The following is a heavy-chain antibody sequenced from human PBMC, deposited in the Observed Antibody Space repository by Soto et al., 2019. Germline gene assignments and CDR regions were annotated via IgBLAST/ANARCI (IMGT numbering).Heavy chain of an antibody. CDR3: ARATYCSGGSCYYGWFDP. J-gene: IGHJ5*02. V-gene: IGHV1-3*01. D-gene: IGHD2-15*01. Sequence: ASVKVSCKASGYTFTSYAMHWARQAPGQRLEWMGWINAGNGNTKYSQKFQGRVTITRDTSASTAYMELSSLRSEDTAVYYCARATYCSGGSCYYGWFDPWGQGTLVTVSS. CDR1: GYTFTSYA. CDR2: INAGNGNT.